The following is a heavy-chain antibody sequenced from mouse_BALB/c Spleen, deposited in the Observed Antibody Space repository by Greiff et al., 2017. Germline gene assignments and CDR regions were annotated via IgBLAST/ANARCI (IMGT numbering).Heavy chain of an antibody. Sequence: EVKLVESGGGLVQPGGSRKLSCAASGFTFSSFGMHWVRQAPEKGLEWVAYISSGSSTIYYADTVKGRFTISRDNPKNTLFLQMTSLRSEDTAMYYCARDYYDYDVDYYAMDYWGQGTSVTVSS. CDR2: ISSGSSTI. CDR1: GFTFSSFG. D-gene: IGHD2-4*01. CDR3: ARDYYDYDVDYYAMDY. V-gene: IGHV5-17*02. J-gene: IGHJ4*01.